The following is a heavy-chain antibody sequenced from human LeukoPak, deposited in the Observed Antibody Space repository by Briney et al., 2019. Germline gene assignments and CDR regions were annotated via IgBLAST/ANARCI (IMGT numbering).Heavy chain of an antibody. Sequence: PGGSLRLSCAASGFTFSSYGMHWVRQAPGKGLEWVAVISYDGSNKYYADSVKGRFTISRDNSKNTLYLQMNSLRAEDTAVYYCAKDFGRIYYFDYWGQGTLVTVSS. J-gene: IGHJ4*02. CDR3: AKDFGRIYYFDY. V-gene: IGHV3-30*18. CDR2: ISYDGSNK. CDR1: GFTFSSYG. D-gene: IGHD2-15*01.